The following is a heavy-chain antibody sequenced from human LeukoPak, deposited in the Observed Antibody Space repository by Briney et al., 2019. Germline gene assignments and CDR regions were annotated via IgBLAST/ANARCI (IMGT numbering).Heavy chain of an antibody. CDR2: IYYSGST. CDR3: ARGVTAMGPYYYYGMDV. D-gene: IGHD5-18*01. V-gene: IGHV4-59*12. CDR1: GGSISSYY. J-gene: IGHJ6*02. Sequence: SSETLSLTCTVSGGSISSYYWSWIRQPPGKGLEWIGYIYYSGSTNYNPSLKSRVIISVDTSKNQFSLKLSSVTAADTAVYYCARGVTAMGPYYYYGMDVWGQGTTVTVSS.